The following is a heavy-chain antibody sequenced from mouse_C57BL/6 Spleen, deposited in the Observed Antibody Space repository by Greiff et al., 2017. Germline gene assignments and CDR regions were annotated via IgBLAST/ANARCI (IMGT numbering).Heavy chain of an antibody. J-gene: IGHJ2*01. V-gene: IGHV1-42*01. Sequence: EVQLQQSGPELVKPGASVKISCKASGYSFTGYYMNWVKQSPEKSLEWIGEINPSTGGTTYNQKFKAKATLTVDNSSSTAYMQLKSLTSEDSAVYYCAREGGTRPNYGDYWGQGTTLTVSS. CDR3: AREGGTRPNYGDY. CDR2: INPSTGGT. D-gene: IGHD1-1*01. CDR1: GYSFTGYY.